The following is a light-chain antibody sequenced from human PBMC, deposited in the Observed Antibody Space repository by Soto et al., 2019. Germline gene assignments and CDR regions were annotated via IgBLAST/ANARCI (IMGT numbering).Light chain of an antibody. Sequence: EIVLTQSPGTLSLSPGERATLSCRASQSVSSSYLAWYQQKPGQAPRLLIYGAASRATGIPDRFSGSGSGIYFTLTISRLEPEEFAVYYCQQYGSSPWTFGQGTKVEIK. V-gene: IGKV3-20*01. CDR2: GAA. J-gene: IGKJ1*01. CDR1: QSVSSSY. CDR3: QQYGSSPWT.